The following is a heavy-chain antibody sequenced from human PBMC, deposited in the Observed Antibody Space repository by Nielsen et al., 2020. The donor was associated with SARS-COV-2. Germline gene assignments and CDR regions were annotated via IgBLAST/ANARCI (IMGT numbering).Heavy chain of an antibody. CDR2: INPGSGST. CDR3: ASGNIAVAGTDHYYGMDV. Sequence: ASVKVSCKASGGTFSSYAISWVRPAPGQGLEWMGVINPGSGSTTYARKFQDRVTMTRDTSTSTVYMELSSLRSEDTAVYYCASGNIAVAGTDHYYGMDVWGQGTTVTVSS. V-gene: IGHV1-46*01. CDR1: GGTFSSYA. D-gene: IGHD6-19*01. J-gene: IGHJ6*02.